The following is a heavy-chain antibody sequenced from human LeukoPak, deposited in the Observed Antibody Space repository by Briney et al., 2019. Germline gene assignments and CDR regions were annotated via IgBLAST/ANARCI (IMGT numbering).Heavy chain of an antibody. CDR1: GFTFSSYS. CDR3: ARGTGTNVLRPFDY. D-gene: IGHD2/OR15-2a*01. CDR2: ISSSSSYI. V-gene: IGHV3-21*01. Sequence: KSGGSLRLSCAASGFTFSSYSMNWVRQAPGKGLEWVSSISSSSSYIYYADSVKGRFTISRDNAKNSLYLQMNSLRDEDTAVYYCARGTGTNVLRPFDYWGQGTLGNVSS. J-gene: IGHJ4*02.